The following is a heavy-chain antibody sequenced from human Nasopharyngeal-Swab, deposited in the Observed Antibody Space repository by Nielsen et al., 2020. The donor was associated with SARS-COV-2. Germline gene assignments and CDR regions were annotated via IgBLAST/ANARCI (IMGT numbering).Heavy chain of an antibody. V-gene: IGHV3-13*01. CDR1: GFTFRRYD. Sequence: GESLKISCAASGFTFRRYDIHWVRQAPGKGLEWVSAIGTAGYTYYPGSVKDRFTISRQNPKNSLYLQMNSLRAGDTAVYYCARRRDDILAGYSFDYWGQGTLVTVSS. CDR3: ARRRDDILAGYSFDY. D-gene: IGHD3-9*01. J-gene: IGHJ4*02. CDR2: IGTAGYT.